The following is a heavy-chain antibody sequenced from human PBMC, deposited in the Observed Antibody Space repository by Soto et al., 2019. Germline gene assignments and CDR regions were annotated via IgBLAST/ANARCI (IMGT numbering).Heavy chain of an antibody. D-gene: IGHD3-16*01. CDR2: IKQGGNEK. CDR3: VGALAYEVPYYYYGMDV. V-gene: IGHV3-7*01. CDR1: GFMFSTYL. Sequence: GGSLRLSCEASGFMFSTYLMSWVRQAPGKGLEWVAKIKQGGNEKFYVDSVKGRFTIARDNAKKSLFLQMNSLRPEDTAVYYCVGALAYEVPYYYYGMDVWGQGTTVTVSS. J-gene: IGHJ6*02.